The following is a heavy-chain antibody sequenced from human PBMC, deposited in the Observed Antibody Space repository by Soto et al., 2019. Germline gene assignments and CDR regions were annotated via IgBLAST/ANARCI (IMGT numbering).Heavy chain of an antibody. CDR3: ARDGQWEIYYFDY. J-gene: IGHJ4*02. D-gene: IGHD1-26*01. V-gene: IGHV4-38-2*02. Sequence: PSETLSLTCAVSGYSISSGYYWGWIRQPPGKGLEWIGSIYHSGSTYYNPSLKSRVTISVDTSKNQFSLKLSSVTAADTAVYYCARDGQWEIYYFDYWGQGTLVTVSS. CDR1: GYSISSGYY. CDR2: IYHSGST.